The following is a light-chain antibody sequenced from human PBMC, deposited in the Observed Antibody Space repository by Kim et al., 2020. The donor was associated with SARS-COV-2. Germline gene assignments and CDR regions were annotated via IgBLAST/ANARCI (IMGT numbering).Light chain of an antibody. Sequence: PLTCRASRKVSTTLAVYQQRPGETPKLLIFAAFIRADGVPARFCGSGSWAEFTLTISSLQSQDSAVYFCQQYNHWPPYSFGQGTKLEI. V-gene: IGKV3-15*01. CDR1: RKVSTT. J-gene: IGKJ2*03. CDR2: AAF. CDR3: QQYNHWPPYS.